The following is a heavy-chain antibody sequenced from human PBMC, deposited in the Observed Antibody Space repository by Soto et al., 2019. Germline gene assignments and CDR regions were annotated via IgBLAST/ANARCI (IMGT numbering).Heavy chain of an antibody. Sequence: QVQLVQSGAEVKKPGSSVKVSCKASGGTFSSYAISWVRQAPGQGLEWMGGIIPIFGTANYAQKFQGRVTITADESTSTDYMELSSLRSEDTAVYYGAREGASGSHIGYWGQGTLVTVSS. CDR1: GGTFSSYA. CDR2: IIPIFGTA. J-gene: IGHJ4*02. D-gene: IGHD3-22*01. CDR3: AREGASGSHIGY. V-gene: IGHV1-69*01.